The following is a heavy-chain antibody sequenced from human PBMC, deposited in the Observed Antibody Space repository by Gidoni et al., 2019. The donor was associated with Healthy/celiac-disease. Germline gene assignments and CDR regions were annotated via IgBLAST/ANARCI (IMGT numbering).Heavy chain of an antibody. D-gene: IGHD3-22*01. CDR2: IKQDGSEK. V-gene: IGHV3-7*03. CDR1: GFTFSSYW. CDR3: ARERNYYDSSGYRY. J-gene: IGHJ4*02. Sequence: EVQLVESGGGLVQPGGSLRLSCAASGFTFSSYWMSWVRQAPGKGLEWLANIKQDGSEKYYVDSVKGRFTISRDNAKNSLYLQMNSLRAEDTAVYYCARERNYYDSSGYRYWGQGTLVTVSS.